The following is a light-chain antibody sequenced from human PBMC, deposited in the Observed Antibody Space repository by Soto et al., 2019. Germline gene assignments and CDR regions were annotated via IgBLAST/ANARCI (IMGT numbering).Light chain of an antibody. CDR1: SSNMGAGYE. V-gene: IGLV1-40*01. J-gene: IGLJ1*01. CDR3: QSYDSSLSGYV. CDR2: ENN. Sequence: QSVLTQPPSVSEAPGQRVTISCTGSSSNMGAGYEAHWYQQVPGTAPKLLIYENNNRPSGVPYRFSGSKSGTSASLAITGLQAEDEAEYYCQSYDSSLSGYVFGTGTKVTVL.